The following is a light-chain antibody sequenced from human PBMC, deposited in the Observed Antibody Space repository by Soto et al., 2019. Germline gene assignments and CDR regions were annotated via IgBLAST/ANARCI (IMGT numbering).Light chain of an antibody. Sequence: IEWTHSPCTLPLSPPQRATLSCRASQSVGSKLAWYQQRPGQAPRLLIYDASNRATGIPARFSGSGSGTEFSLTIGSLQSEDFAVYSCQQYGDWPGAFGEGTKVDIK. J-gene: IGKJ4*01. CDR3: QQYGDWPGA. CDR2: DAS. V-gene: IGKV3-11*01. CDR1: QSVGSK.